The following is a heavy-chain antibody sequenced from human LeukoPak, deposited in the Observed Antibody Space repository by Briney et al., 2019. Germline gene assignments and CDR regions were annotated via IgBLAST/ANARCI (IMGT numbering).Heavy chain of an antibody. D-gene: IGHD6-19*01. CDR3: ARGTLYSGWSYYFDY. CDR2: IYTSGST. CDR1: GGSISSYY. Sequence: KASETLSLTCTVSGGSISSYYWSWIRQPAGKGLEWIGRIYTSGSTNYNPSLKSRVTMSVDTSKNQFSLKLSSVTAADTAVYYCARGTLYSGWSYYFDYWGQGSQVTVSS. J-gene: IGHJ4*02. V-gene: IGHV4-4*07.